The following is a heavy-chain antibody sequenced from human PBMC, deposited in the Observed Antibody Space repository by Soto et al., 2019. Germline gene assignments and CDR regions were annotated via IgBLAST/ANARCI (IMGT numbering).Heavy chain of an antibody. V-gene: IGHV3-23*01. CDR3: AKDSALRVKDH. Sequence: VQSLESGGGLVQPGGSLRLSCAASGFTFSSYAMTWVRQAPGKGLQWVSAISGSGGRTYYADSVKGRFTISRDNSENTLYLQMNSLRAEDTAVYYCAKDSALRVKDHWGQGTLVTVSS. CDR2: ISGSGGRT. D-gene: IGHD2-21*01. J-gene: IGHJ4*02. CDR1: GFTFSSYA.